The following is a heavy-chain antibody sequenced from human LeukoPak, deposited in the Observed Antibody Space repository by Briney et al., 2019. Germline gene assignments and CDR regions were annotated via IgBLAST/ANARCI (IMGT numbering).Heavy chain of an antibody. D-gene: IGHD2-15*01. V-gene: IGHV1-24*01. CDR2: FDPEDGET. CDR3: ARELAAIRQIPDLKDDDY. CDR1: GYTLTELS. Sequence: EASVKVSCKVSGYTLTELSMHWVRQAPGKGLEWMGGFDPEDGETIYAQKFQGRVTMTEDTSTDTAYMELSSLRSEDTAVYYCARELAAIRQIPDLKDDDYWGQGTLVTVSS. J-gene: IGHJ4*02.